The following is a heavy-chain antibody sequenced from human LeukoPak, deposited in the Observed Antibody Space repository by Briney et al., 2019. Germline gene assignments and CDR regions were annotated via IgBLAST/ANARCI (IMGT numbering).Heavy chain of an antibody. J-gene: IGHJ3*02. D-gene: IGHD6-13*01. CDR3: AKDMSYSSLRAFDI. CDR1: GFTFSSYA. Sequence: GSLRLSCAASGFTFSSYAMHWVRQAPGKGLEWVAVISYDGSNKYYADSVKGRFTISRDNANNSLYLQMNSLRAEDTALYYCAKDMSYSSLRAFDIWGQGTMVTVSS. CDR2: ISYDGSNK. V-gene: IGHV3-30-3*01.